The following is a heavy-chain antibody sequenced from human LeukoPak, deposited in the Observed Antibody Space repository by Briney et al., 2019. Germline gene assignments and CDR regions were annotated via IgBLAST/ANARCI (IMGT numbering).Heavy chain of an antibody. Sequence: SETLSLTCTVFGGSVSSGSYYWTWIRQPPGKGLEGIGYIYYSESTNYNPSLKSRVTISGDTSKNQFSLKLSSVTAADTAVYYCARGVDIEASTGLDYWGQGTLVTVSS. D-gene: IGHD5-12*01. CDR3: ARGVDIEASTGLDY. CDR1: GGSVSSGSYY. V-gene: IGHV4-61*01. CDR2: IYYSEST. J-gene: IGHJ4*02.